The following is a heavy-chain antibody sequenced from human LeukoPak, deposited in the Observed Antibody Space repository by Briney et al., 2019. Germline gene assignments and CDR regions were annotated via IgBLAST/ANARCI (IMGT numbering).Heavy chain of an antibody. J-gene: IGHJ6*03. V-gene: IGHV3-48*04. D-gene: IGHD6-13*01. CDR2: ISSSSSTI. CDR3: ARGGWSSSWYSVRYYYYYYMDV. Sequence: GGSLRLSCAASGFTFSSYGMTWVRQAPGKGLEWVSYISSSSSTIYYADSVKGRFTISRDNAKNSLYLQMNSLRAEDTAVYYCARGGWSSSWYSVRYYYYYYMDVWGKGTTVTVSS. CDR1: GFTFSSYG.